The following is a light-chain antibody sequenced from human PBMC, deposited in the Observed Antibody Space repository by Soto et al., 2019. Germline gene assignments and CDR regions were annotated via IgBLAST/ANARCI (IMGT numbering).Light chain of an antibody. J-gene: IGKJ4*01. CDR1: QSISSY. CDR3: QQSYTKPLLT. Sequence: DIQMTQSPSSLSASVGDRVTIICRASQSISSYLNWYQQKPGKAPKFLIYAASTLESGVPSRFSGRGSGTNFSLTISSLQPEDFATYYCQQSYTKPLLTFGGGTKVEIK. CDR2: AAS. V-gene: IGKV1-39*01.